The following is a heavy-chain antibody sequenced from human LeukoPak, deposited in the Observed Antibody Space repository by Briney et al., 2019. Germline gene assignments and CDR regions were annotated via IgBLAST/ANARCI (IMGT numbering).Heavy chain of an antibody. D-gene: IGHD2-15*01. V-gene: IGHV4-30-4*01. CDR1: GGSISSGDYY. CDR3: ASQSGYCSGGSCYVRPFDY. Sequence: SETLSLTCTVSGGSISSGDYYWSWIRQPPGKGLEWIRYIYYSGSTYYNPSLKSRVTISVDTSKNQFSLKLSSVTAADTAVYYCASQSGYCSGGSCYVRPFDYWGQGTLVTVSS. CDR2: IYYSGST. J-gene: IGHJ4*02.